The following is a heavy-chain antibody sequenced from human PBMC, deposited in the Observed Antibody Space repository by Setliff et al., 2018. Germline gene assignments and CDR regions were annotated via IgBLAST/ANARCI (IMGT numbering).Heavy chain of an antibody. CDR2: IKQDGREK. CDR1: GFTFKDYT. D-gene: IGHD4-17*01. V-gene: IGHV3-7*01. J-gene: IGHJ6*04. Sequence: GGSLRLSCVGSGFTFKDYTMVWVRQVPGKGLEWVANIKQDGREKNYADSVKGRFTISRDNARNSLYLQMNSLRAEDTAVYYCATSDYGDYFIADVWGKGTTVTASS. CDR3: ATSDYGDYFIADV.